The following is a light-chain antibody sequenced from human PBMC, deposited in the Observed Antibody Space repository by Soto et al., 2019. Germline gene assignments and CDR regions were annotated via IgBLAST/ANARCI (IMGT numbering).Light chain of an antibody. CDR2: AAS. J-gene: IGKJ3*01. CDR3: QQSYTSPAFT. CDR1: QSIGNF. V-gene: IGKV1-39*01. Sequence: DIQMTQSPSSLSASIGDRVSITCRASQSIGNFLNWYQQKPGKVPKLLIYAASNLHSGVPSRFSGSGSGTEFTLTISSRQLEDFAAYYCQQSYTSPAFTFGPGTRVNAK.